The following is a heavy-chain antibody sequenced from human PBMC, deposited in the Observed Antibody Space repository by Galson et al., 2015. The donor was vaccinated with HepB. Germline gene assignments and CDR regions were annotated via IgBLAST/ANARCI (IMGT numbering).Heavy chain of an antibody. J-gene: IGHJ4*02. Sequence: SLRLSCAASGFTFSRVGMTWVRQAPGKGLECVSAISVSGDSRDYADSVKGRFTISRDNSKNMLYLQMNDWRAEDTAVYYCAKGTTNIDNWGQGTLVTVSS. D-gene: IGHD1-1*01. CDR1: GFTFSRVG. CDR3: AKGTTNIDN. V-gene: IGHV3-23*01. CDR2: ISVSGDSR.